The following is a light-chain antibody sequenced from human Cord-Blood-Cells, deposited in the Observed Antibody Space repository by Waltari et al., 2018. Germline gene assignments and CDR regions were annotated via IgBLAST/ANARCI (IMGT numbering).Light chain of an antibody. Sequence: DVVMTQSPLSLPVTLGQPASISCRSSQSLVHSDGNTYLNWFQQRPGQSPRRLIYKVSNRDSGVPDRFSGSGSGTDFTLKSSREEAGDVVVYYCMQGTHWPYTFGQGTKLEIK. V-gene: IGKV2-30*02. J-gene: IGKJ2*01. CDR2: KVS. CDR3: MQGTHWPYT. CDR1: QSLVHSDGNTY.